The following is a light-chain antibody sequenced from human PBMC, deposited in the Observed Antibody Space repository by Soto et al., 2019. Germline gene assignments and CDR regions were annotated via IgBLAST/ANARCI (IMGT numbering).Light chain of an antibody. CDR2: GAS. Sequence: EIVFTQSPATLSLSPGERATLSCRASQSVSSYLAWYSQKPGQAPRLLIYGASSRETGIPDRFSGSGSGTEFTLTISRLEPEDFAVYHCQQYSSSTLTFGGGTKVDIK. J-gene: IGKJ4*01. CDR1: QSVSSY. CDR3: QQYSSSTLT. V-gene: IGKV3-20*01.